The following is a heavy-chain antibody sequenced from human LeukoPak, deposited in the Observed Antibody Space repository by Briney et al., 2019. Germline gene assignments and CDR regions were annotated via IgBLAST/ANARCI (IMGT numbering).Heavy chain of an antibody. D-gene: IGHD2-8*01. J-gene: IGHJ2*01. Sequence: GGSLRLSCTASGFTLSYYGMHWVRQAPGKGLELVALMWSDGSKTSYADSVKGRFTISRDISRNTLYLQMNSLRAEDTALYYCARDADASAFYWYFDLWGRGTLVTVSS. CDR1: GFTLSYYG. CDR3: ARDADASAFYWYFDL. CDR2: MWSDGSKT. V-gene: IGHV3-33*01.